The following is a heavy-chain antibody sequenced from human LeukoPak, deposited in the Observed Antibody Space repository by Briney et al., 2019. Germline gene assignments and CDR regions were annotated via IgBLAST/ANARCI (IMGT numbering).Heavy chain of an antibody. CDR3: ARANFLYCSSTTCLFDY. CDR1: GYTFTGYY. CDR2: INPNSGGT. J-gene: IGHJ4*02. Sequence: ASVKVSCKASGYTFTGYYMHWVRQAPGQGLEWMGWINPNSGGTNYAQKFQGWVTMTRDTSISTAHMELSRLRSDDTAVYYCARANFLYCSSTTCLFDYWGQGTLVIVSS. V-gene: IGHV1-2*04. D-gene: IGHD2-2*01.